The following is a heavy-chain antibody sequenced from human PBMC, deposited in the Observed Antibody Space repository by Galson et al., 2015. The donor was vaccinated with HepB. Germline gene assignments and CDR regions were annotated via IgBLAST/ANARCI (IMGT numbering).Heavy chain of an antibody. CDR2: ISGGGSAS. D-gene: IGHD6-19*01. CDR3: ANQKVYNSGLVY. Sequence: SLRLSCAASESTLNNYAMRWVRQAPGKGLEWVSSISGGGSASDYADSVKGRFTISRDKSKNTLYLQMNSLRDDDTAVYYCANQKVYNSGLVYWGQGTLVTVSS. CDR1: ESTLNNYA. J-gene: IGHJ4*02. V-gene: IGHV3-23*01.